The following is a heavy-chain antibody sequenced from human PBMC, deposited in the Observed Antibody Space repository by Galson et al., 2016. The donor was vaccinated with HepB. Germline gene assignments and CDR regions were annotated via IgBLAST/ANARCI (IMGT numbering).Heavy chain of an antibody. CDR1: GYPFTNYY. CDR2: INPGRGST. J-gene: IGHJ3*02. V-gene: IGHV1-46*01. Sequence: SVKVSCKASGYPFTNYYMYWVRQAPGQGLEWMGMINPGRGSTSYAQKFQGRVTMTRDTSTSTVYMELTSLTSEDTAVYYCVRAFDIWGQGTMVTVSS. CDR3: VRAFDI.